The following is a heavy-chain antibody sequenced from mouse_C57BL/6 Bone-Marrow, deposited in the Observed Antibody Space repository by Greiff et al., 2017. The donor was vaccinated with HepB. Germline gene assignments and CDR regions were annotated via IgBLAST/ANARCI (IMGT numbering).Heavy chain of an antibody. Sequence: EVKLQESGPELVKPGASVKISCKASGYSFTDYKMNWVKQSNGKSLEWIGVINPNYGTTSYNQKFKGKATLTVDQSSSTAYMQLNSLTSEDSAVYYGARSWYGSSPFAYWGQGPLVTVSS. V-gene: IGHV1-39*01. J-gene: IGHJ3*01. CDR2: INPNYGTT. CDR1: GYSFTDYK. D-gene: IGHD1-1*01. CDR3: ARSWYGSSPFAY.